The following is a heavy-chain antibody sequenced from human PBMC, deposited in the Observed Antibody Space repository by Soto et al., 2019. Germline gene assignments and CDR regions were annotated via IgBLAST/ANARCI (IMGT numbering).Heavy chain of an antibody. Sequence: QLQLQESGPGLVKPSETLSLTCTVSGGSISSSSYYWGWICQPPGKGLEWIGSIYYSGSTYYNPSLKSRVPLSVDTSKTQFALKLRSVTAADTAVYYCARHGGGEDGYKFGYWGQGTLVTVSS. V-gene: IGHV4-39*01. D-gene: IGHD5-12*01. J-gene: IGHJ4*02. CDR2: IYYSGST. CDR3: ARHGGGEDGYKFGY. CDR1: GGSISSSSYY.